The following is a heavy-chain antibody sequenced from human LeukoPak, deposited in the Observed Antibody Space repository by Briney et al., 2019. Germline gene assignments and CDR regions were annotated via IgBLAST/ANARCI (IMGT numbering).Heavy chain of an antibody. Sequence: GRPLRLSCAASGFTFSSYGMHWVRQAPGKGLEWVAVIWYDGSNKYYADSVKGRFTISRDNSKNTLYLQMNSLRAEDTAVYYCAREMSSGYPPDYWGQGTLVTVSS. D-gene: IGHD3-22*01. V-gene: IGHV3-33*01. CDR1: GFTFSSYG. CDR2: IWYDGSNK. CDR3: AREMSSGYPPDY. J-gene: IGHJ4*02.